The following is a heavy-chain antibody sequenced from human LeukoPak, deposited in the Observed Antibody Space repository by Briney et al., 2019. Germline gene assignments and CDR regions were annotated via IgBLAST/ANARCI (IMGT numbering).Heavy chain of an antibody. CDR2: IHNSGTT. J-gene: IGHJ4*02. Sequence: SETLSLTSAVSGGPFSGYFWSWIRQSSGKGLEWIGEIHNSGTTNYNPSLNSRVTISEDTSKNQFYLNLSSVTAADTAVYYCARRYYYNLGSYPFDFWGQGTLVSVSP. D-gene: IGHD3-10*01. V-gene: IGHV4-34*01. CDR3: ARRYYYNLGSYPFDF. CDR1: GGPFSGYF.